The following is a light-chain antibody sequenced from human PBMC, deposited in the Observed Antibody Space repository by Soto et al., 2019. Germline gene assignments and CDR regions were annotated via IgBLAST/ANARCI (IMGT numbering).Light chain of an antibody. J-gene: IGKJ3*01. CDR2: AAS. CDR1: QDVSRY. CDR3: QQLNSYVFA. V-gene: IGKV1-9*01. Sequence: DIQLTQSPSFLSASVGDRVTITCRASQDVSRYLAWYQQKPGKAPNLLIYAASTLRSGVPSRFSGSGSETKFTLTSSSLQPEDFATYYCQQLNSYVFAFGPGTKVDIK.